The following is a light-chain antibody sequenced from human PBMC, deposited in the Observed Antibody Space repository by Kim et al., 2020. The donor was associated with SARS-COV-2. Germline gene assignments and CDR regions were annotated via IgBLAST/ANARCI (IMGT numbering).Light chain of an antibody. CDR2: LNSDGSH. J-gene: IGLJ3*02. V-gene: IGLV4-69*01. Sequence: ASVNLTCTLSSGHSSYAIAGHQQQPEKGPRYLMKLNSDGSHSKGDGIPDRFSGSRSGAERYLTISSLQSEDEADYYCQTWGTGIRVFGGGTQLTVL. CDR3: QTWGTGIRV. CDR1: SGHSSYA.